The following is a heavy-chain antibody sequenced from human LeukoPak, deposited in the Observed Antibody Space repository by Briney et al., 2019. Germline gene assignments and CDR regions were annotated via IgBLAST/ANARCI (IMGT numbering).Heavy chain of an antibody. J-gene: IGHJ4*02. CDR2: IYYSGST. CDR1: GGSISSGDYY. Sequence: SQTLSLTCTVSGGSISSGDYYWCWIGQPPGKGLEWIGYIYYSGSTYYNPSLKSRVTISVDTSKNQLSLKLSSVTAADTAVYYCARVLGLRFLEWLTFDYWGQGTLVTVSS. CDR3: ARVLGLRFLEWLTFDY. V-gene: IGHV4-30-4*01. D-gene: IGHD3-3*01.